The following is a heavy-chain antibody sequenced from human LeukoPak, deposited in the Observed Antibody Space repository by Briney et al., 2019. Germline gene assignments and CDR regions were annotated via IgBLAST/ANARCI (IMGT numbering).Heavy chain of an antibody. J-gene: IGHJ5*02. CDR2: IIPIFGTA. D-gene: IGHD2-2*01. CDR1: GGTFSSYA. CDR3: ARVHCSSTSCYEYNWFDP. Sequence: GASVKVSCKASGGTFSSYAISWVRQAPGQGLEWMGGIIPIFGTANYAQKFEGRVTITADESTSTAYMELSSLRSEDTAVYYCARVHCSSTSCYEYNWFDPWGQGTLVTVSS. V-gene: IGHV1-69*13.